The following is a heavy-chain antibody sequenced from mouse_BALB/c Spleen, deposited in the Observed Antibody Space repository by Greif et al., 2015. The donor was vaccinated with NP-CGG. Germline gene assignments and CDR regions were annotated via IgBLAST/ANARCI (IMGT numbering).Heavy chain of an antibody. J-gene: IGHJ2*01. D-gene: IGHD2-4*01. CDR2: ISSGSSTI. CDR1: GFTFSSFG. CDR3: ARYDYEYFGY. Sequence: VQLQQPGGGLVQPGGSRKLSCAASGFTFSSFGMHWVRKAPEKGLEWVAYISSGSSTIYYADTVKGRFTISRDNPKNTLFLQMTSLRSEVTAMNYCARYDYEYFGYWCQGTALTVSS. V-gene: IGHV5-17*02.